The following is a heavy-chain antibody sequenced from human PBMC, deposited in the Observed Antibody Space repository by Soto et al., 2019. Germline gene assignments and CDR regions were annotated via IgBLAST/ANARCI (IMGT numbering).Heavy chain of an antibody. J-gene: IGHJ5*02. V-gene: IGHV4-4*02. Sequence: SETLSLTCAVSGGSISGSYRWTWVRQPPGKGLEWIGAIWHSGNFNYNPSLQSRVTMSVDKSKSQISLNLTSVTAAATAVSFCARERKANYHHSGIYYGTDGFDPRGPGVLGTVSS. CDR3: ARERKANYHHSGIYYGTDGFDP. CDR1: GGSISGSYR. CDR2: IWHSGNF. D-gene: IGHD3-10*01.